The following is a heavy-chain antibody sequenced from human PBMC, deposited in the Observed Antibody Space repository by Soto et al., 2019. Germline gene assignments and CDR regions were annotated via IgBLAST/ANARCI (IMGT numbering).Heavy chain of an antibody. V-gene: IGHV3-23*01. CDR2: ISGSGGST. J-gene: IGHJ6*04. CDR3: AKDERALAEPKEDV. CDR1: GFTFSSYA. Sequence: GGSLRLSCAASGFTFSSYAMSWVRQAPGKGLEWVSAISGSGGSTYYADSVKGRFTISRDNSKDTLYLQMNSLRAEDTAVYYCAKDERALAEPKEDVWGKGTTVTVSS.